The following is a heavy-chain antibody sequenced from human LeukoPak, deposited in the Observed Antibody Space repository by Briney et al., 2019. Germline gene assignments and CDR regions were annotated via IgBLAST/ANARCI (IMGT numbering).Heavy chain of an antibody. V-gene: IGHV1-2*02. CDR3: ARGSYTYGYFDY. Sequence: ASVKVSCKASGYTFTGYYIHWVRQAPGQGLEWMGWINPNSGGTNYAQKFQGRVTMTRDTSISTAYMELSRLRSDDTAVYYCARGSYTYGYFDYWGQGTLVIVSS. CDR2: INPNSGGT. CDR1: GYTFTGYY. D-gene: IGHD5-18*01. J-gene: IGHJ4*02.